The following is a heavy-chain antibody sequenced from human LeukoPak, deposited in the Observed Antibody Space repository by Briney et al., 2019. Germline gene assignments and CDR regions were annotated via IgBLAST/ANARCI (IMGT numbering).Heavy chain of an antibody. Sequence: SDTLSLTCAVSGYSISSNHWWGWIRQPPGKGLEWIVYIFYAGSTYYNPSLKSRVTMSVDTSKNQFSLRLSSVTAVDTAVYYCARIGPILGAAWVDYWGQGTLVSVSS. V-gene: IGHV4-28*01. J-gene: IGHJ4*02. CDR3: ARIGPILGAAWVDY. D-gene: IGHD3-3*02. CDR2: IFYAGST. CDR1: GYSISSNHW.